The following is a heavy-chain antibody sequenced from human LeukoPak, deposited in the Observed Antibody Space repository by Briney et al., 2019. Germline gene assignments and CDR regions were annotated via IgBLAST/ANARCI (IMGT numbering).Heavy chain of an antibody. CDR1: GFTFSSYG. D-gene: IGHD6-19*01. CDR3: AKDSRQWLVRGFDY. CDR2: ISYDGSDK. V-gene: IGHV3-30*18. Sequence: PGGSLRPSCAASGFTFSSYGMHWVRQAPGKGLEWVALISYDGSDKYYADSVKGRFTISRDNSKNTLYLQMNSLRAEDTAVYYCAKDSRQWLVRGFDYWGQGTLVTVSS. J-gene: IGHJ4*02.